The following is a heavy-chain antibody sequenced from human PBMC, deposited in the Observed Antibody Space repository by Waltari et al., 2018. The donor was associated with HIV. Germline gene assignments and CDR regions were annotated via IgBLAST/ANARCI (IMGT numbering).Heavy chain of an antibody. J-gene: IGHJ4*02. CDR1: GYPFTSSG. Sequence: QVQLVQSGAEVKKPGASVKVSCKASGYPFTSSGISWVPQAPGQGLEWMGWISAYKGNTNYAQKLQGRVTMTTDTSTSTAYMELRSLRSDDTAVYYCARRKVSTVTTCPLDYWGQGTLVTVSS. CDR2: ISAYKGNT. D-gene: IGHD4-17*01. V-gene: IGHV1-18*01. CDR3: ARRKVSTVTTCPLDY.